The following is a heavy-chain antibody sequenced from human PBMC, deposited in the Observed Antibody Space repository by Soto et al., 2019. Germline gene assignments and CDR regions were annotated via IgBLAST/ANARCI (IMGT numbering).Heavy chain of an antibody. D-gene: IGHD3-16*01. CDR2: IYAGGGT. Sequence: EVQLVETGGGLIQPGRPLRLSCAASGFTVSSNHMSWVRQAPGKGLEWVSLIYAGGGTYHADSVKGRFTISRDNSKNTLYLQMNSLRAEATAVYYCVRDLGGVLDYWGQGTLVTVSS. J-gene: IGHJ4*02. V-gene: IGHV3-53*02. CDR1: GFTVSSNH. CDR3: VRDLGGVLDY.